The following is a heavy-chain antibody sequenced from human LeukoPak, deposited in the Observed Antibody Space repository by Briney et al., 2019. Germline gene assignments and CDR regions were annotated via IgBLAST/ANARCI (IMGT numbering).Heavy chain of an antibody. CDR3: AKRRPNVIPGVTGPPDF. CDR1: GLSFSTYA. CDR2: ISDVGKYK. D-gene: IGHD3-10*01. V-gene: IGHV3-30*04. Sequence: PGGSLRLSCAASGLSFSTYAMHWVRQAPGKGLEWVAVISDVGKYKYYADSVKGRFTISRDNSKNTLDLQMGSLRAEDTAGYYCAKRRPNVIPGVTGPPDFWGQGTLVTVSS. J-gene: IGHJ4*02.